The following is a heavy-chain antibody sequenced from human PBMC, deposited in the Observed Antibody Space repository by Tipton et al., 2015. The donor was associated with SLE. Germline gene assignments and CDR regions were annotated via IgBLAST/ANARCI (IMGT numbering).Heavy chain of an antibody. V-gene: IGHV4-39*07. CDR3: ARVLRVAQGVISSFDY. Sequence: TLSLTCAVSGDSIRTKDYYWGWIRQPPGKGLEWIGSVYYSENTYYNPSLKSRVTISIDTSKNQFSLKLSSVTAADTAVYYCARVLRVAQGVISSFDYWGQGTLVTVSS. CDR1: GDSIRTKDYY. CDR2: VYYSENT. D-gene: IGHD3-10*01. J-gene: IGHJ4*02.